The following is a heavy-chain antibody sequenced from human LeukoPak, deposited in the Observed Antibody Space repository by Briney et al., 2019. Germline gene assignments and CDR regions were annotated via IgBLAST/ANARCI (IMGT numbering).Heavy chain of an antibody. CDR2: IKSKTDGGTT. D-gene: IGHD3-16*02. Sequence: PGGSLRLSCPASGFTFSNAWLSWVRQAPGKGLEWVGRIKSKTDGGTTDYAAPVKGSFSISRDDSKNTLYLQMNSLKTEDTAVYYCTTGLVYFPSDYDYVWGSYRSFYYFDYWGQGTLVTVSS. V-gene: IGHV3-15*01. J-gene: IGHJ4*02. CDR1: GFTFSNAW. CDR3: TTGLVYFPSDYDYVWGSYRSFYYFDY.